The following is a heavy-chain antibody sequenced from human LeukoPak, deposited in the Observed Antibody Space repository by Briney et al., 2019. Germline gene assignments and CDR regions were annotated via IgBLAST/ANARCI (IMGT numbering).Heavy chain of an antibody. CDR2: IYTSGST. CDR1: GGSISSYY. Sequence: PSETLSLTCTVSGGSISSYYWSWIRQXAGXGXXXXXXIYTSGSTNYNPSLKSRVTMSVDTSKNQFSLKLSSVTAADTAVYYCARDYCSGGSCYLFDYWGQGTLVTVSS. D-gene: IGHD2-15*01. V-gene: IGHV4-4*07. J-gene: IGHJ4*02. CDR3: ARDYCSGGSCYLFDY.